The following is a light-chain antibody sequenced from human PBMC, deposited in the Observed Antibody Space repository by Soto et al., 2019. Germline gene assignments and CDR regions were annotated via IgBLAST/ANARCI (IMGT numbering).Light chain of an antibody. CDR2: LEDSGNY. J-gene: IGLJ3*02. V-gene: IGLV4-60*03. CDR1: SRHSSYI. Sequence: QSVLTQSSSASASLGSSVKLTCTLSSRHSSYIIAWHQQQPGKAPRYLMKLEDSGNYNKGSGVPDRFSGSSSGADRYLTISNVQSEDEAEYYCETWDSSTRVFGGGTKVTVL. CDR3: ETWDSSTRV.